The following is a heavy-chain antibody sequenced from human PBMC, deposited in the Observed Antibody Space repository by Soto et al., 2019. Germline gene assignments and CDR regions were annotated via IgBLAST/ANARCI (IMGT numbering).Heavy chain of an antibody. CDR3: VKEEISYAFDI. J-gene: IGHJ3*02. Sequence: GGSLRLSCSASGFTFSSYAMHWVRQAPGKGLEYVSAISSNGGSTYYADSVKGRFTISRDNSKNTLYLQMSSLRAEDTAVYYCVKEEISYAFDICGQGTMVTVSS. V-gene: IGHV3-64D*06. CDR2: ISSNGGST. CDR1: GFTFSSYA.